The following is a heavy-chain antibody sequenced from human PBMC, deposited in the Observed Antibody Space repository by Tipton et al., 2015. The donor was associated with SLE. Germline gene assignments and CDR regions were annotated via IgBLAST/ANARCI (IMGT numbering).Heavy chain of an antibody. CDR1: GGSISSYY. Sequence: TLSLTCTVSGGSISSYYWSWIRQPPGKGLEWIGYIYYSGSTYYNPSLKSRVTISVDTSKNQFSLKLSSVTAADTAVYYCARVYYVILTGYSDAFDIWGQGTMVTVSS. V-gene: IGHV4-59*04. D-gene: IGHD3-9*01. J-gene: IGHJ3*02. CDR3: ARVYYVILTGYSDAFDI. CDR2: IYYSGST.